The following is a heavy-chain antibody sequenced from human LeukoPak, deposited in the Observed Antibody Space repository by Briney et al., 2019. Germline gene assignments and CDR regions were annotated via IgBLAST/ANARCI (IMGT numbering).Heavy chain of an antibody. J-gene: IGHJ6*02. CDR2: IYYSRTT. CDR3: ARDALDSSGWFYHGMDV. Sequence: SETLSLTCTVSGGSISSYYWSWIRQPPEKGLEWMGYIYYSRTTNYNPSLKSRVTMSVDTSKNQFSLKLTSVIAADTAVYYCARDALDSSGWFYHGMDVWGQGTTVTVSS. CDR1: GGSISSYY. V-gene: IGHV4-59*12. D-gene: IGHD6-19*01.